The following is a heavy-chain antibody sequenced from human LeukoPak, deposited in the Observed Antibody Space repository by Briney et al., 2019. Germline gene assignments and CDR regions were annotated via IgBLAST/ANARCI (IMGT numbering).Heavy chain of an antibody. V-gene: IGHV3-53*01. J-gene: IGHJ4*02. CDR3: ARGIGSTVFFDH. CDR1: GFTFSSYS. D-gene: IGHD4-11*01. CDR2: MYSGGNT. Sequence: GGSLRLSCAASGFTFSSYSMSWVRQAPGKGLEWVSVMYSGGNTYYADSVKGRFTISRDKSKNTLYLQMNSLRAEDTAVYYCARGIGSTVFFDHWGLGTLVTVSS.